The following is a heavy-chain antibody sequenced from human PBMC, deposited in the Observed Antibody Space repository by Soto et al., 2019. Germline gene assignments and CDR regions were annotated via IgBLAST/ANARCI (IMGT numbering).Heavy chain of an antibody. CDR1: GGTFGGNS. CDR2: IIPPLDMT. D-gene: IGHD1-26*01. J-gene: IGHJ4*02. CDR3: ATGRRSELQVGLFDY. Sequence: QVQLVQSGAEVKKPGSSVKISCKASGGTFGGNSLNWVRQAPGQGLAWMGRIIPPLDMTNYAQKFQGRVTMSADKSPGTAHMELTSLTFEDTAFYYCATGRRSELQVGLFDYWGQGTHVTVSS. V-gene: IGHV1-69*02.